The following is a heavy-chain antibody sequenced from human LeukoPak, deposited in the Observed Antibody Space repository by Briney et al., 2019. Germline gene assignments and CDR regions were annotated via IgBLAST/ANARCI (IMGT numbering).Heavy chain of an antibody. Sequence: PSETLSLTCTVSGGSISSYYWSWIRQPPGKGLEWIGYIYYSGSTNYNPSLKSRVTISVDTSKNQFPLKLSSVTAADTAVYYCARDQGITMISGDFDLWGRGTLVTVSS. CDR1: GGSISSYY. CDR2: IYYSGST. D-gene: IGHD3-22*01. V-gene: IGHV4-59*01. CDR3: ARDQGITMISGDFDL. J-gene: IGHJ2*01.